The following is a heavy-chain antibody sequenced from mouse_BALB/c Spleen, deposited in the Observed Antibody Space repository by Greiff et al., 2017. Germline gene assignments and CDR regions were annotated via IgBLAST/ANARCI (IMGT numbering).Heavy chain of an antibody. Sequence: VKLMESGPGLVQPSQSLSITCTVSGFSLTSYGVHWVRQSPGKGLEWLGVIWSGGSTDYNAAFISRLSISKDNSKSQVFFKMNSLQANDTAIYYCASSYDGSSWFAYWGQGTLVTVSA. D-gene: IGHD2-3*01. J-gene: IGHJ3*01. V-gene: IGHV2-2*02. CDR2: IWSGGST. CDR1: GFSLTSYG. CDR3: ASSYDGSSWFAY.